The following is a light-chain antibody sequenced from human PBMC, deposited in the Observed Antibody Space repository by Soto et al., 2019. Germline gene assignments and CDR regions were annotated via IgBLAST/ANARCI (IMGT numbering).Light chain of an antibody. CDR2: TAS. CDR3: QQANSFPYT. CDR1: QDISAW. Sequence: DIQMTQSPSFVSASVGDRVTITCRASQDISAWLAWYQQNPGRAPNLLIYTASSLQSGVPSRFSGSGSGTDFTLTISSLQPEDFAIYYCQQANSFPYTFGQGTKLEIK. V-gene: IGKV1-12*01. J-gene: IGKJ2*01.